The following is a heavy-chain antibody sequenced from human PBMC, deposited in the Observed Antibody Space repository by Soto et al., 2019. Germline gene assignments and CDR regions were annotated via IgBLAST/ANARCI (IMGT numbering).Heavy chain of an antibody. CDR3: AKDLRTTISDYGMDV. CDR1: GFTFDSHG. Sequence: QVQLVESGGGLVQPGGSLRLTCVASGFTFDSHGMHWVRQAPGKGLEWVAVISYDETNEHYVDSVKGRFTISRDNSKSILYLQMNRLRPEDTAVYKCAKDLRTTISDYGMDVWGQGTTVTVSS. V-gene: IGHV3-30*18. J-gene: IGHJ6*02. CDR2: ISYDETNE.